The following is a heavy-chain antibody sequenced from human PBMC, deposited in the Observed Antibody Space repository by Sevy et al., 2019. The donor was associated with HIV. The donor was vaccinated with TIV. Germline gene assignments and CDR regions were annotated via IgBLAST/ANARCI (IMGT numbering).Heavy chain of an antibody. D-gene: IGHD2-21*01. J-gene: IGHJ4*02. Sequence: GSLRLSCVTSGFTFSSYAMSWVRQTPGKGLEWVSAIGGSADYTYYADSVKGRFTISRDNSKNTLYLQMNGLRAEDTAVYFCAKEVSEHSDSEYRGQGTLGTVS. CDR3: AKEVSEHSDSEY. CDR1: GFTFSSYA. V-gene: IGHV3-23*01. CDR2: IGGSADYT.